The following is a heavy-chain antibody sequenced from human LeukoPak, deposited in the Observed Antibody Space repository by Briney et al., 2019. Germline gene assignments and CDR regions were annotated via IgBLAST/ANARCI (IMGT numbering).Heavy chain of an antibody. V-gene: IGHV3-15*01. D-gene: IGHD2-2*01. CDR3: TTGGLGYCSSTSCYHAY. CDR1: GFTFSSYS. Sequence: GGSLRLSCAASGFTFSSYSMSWVRQAPGKGLEWVGRIKSKTDGGTTDYAAPVKGRFTISRDDSKNTLYLQMNSLKTEDTAVYYCTTGGLGYCSSTSCYHAYWGQGTLVTVSS. J-gene: IGHJ4*02. CDR2: IKSKTDGGTT.